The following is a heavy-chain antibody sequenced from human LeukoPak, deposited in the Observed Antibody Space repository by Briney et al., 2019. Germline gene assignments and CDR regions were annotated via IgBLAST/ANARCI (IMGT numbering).Heavy chain of an antibody. CDR2: INHSGST. CDR1: GGSFSGYY. CDR3: ARGGRSSGGSSVDV. Sequence: SETLSLTCAVYGGSFSGYYWSWIRQPPGKGLEWIGEINHSGSTNYNPSLKSRVTISVDTSKNQFSLKLSSVTAADTAVYYCARGGRSSGGSSVDVWGKGPRSPSPQ. V-gene: IGHV4-34*01. D-gene: IGHD2-15*01. J-gene: IGHJ6*01.